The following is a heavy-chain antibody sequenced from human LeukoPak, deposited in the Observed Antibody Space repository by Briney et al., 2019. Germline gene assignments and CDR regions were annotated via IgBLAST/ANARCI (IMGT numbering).Heavy chain of an antibody. Sequence: GRSLRISCTASGFSFSNHYMRWIRQAPGKGLEWVANINEDGSNKWHLGSVKGRFTVSRDNARNSLYLQMNSLRVEDTAVYYCTRVIVAVPGYFDYFDFWGQGVLVTVSS. CDR2: INEDGSNK. D-gene: IGHD6-19*01. V-gene: IGHV3-7*01. CDR1: GFSFSNHY. J-gene: IGHJ4*02. CDR3: TRVIVAVPGYFDYFDF.